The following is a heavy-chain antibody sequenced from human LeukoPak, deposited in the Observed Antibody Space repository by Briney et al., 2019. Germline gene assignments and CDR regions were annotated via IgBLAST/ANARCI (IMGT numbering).Heavy chain of an antibody. D-gene: IGHD5-12*01. Sequence: GGSLRLSCAASGFTFTKYWMTWVRQAPGKGLEWVGNIKQDGSDKNYMDSVKGRFTISRDNTKNSVYLQMSSLRAEDTAVYYCARGSGYDYGAFDIWGQGTMVTVSS. CDR2: IKQDGSDK. CDR3: ARGSGYDYGAFDI. V-gene: IGHV3-7*01. CDR1: GFTFTKYW. J-gene: IGHJ3*02.